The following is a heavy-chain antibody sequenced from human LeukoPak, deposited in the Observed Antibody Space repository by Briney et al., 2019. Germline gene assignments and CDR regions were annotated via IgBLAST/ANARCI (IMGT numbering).Heavy chain of an antibody. Sequence: PGGSLRLSCAASGFTFSSYAISWVRQAPGKGLEWVSAISGSGGSTYYADSVKGRFTISRDNSKNTLYLQMNSLRAEDTAVYYCAKGVRVVAATRLDYWGQGTLVTVSS. V-gene: IGHV3-23*01. CDR1: GFTFSSYA. J-gene: IGHJ4*02. D-gene: IGHD2-15*01. CDR2: ISGSGGST. CDR3: AKGVRVVAATRLDY.